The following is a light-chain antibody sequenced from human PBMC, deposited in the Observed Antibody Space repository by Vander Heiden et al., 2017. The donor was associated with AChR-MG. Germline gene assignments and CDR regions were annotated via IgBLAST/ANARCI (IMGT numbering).Light chain of an antibody. V-gene: IGKV3-20*01. CDR1: QSVSSRH. J-gene: IGKJ3*01. Sequence: EIVLPQSPGTLSLSPGERATLSCRASQSVSSRHLAWYQQKPGQAPRLLIFNAASRATGIPDRFSGSGSGTDFTLTISRLEPEDFAVYYCQHYGSSLPFTFGPGTKVDI. CDR3: QHYGSSLPFT. CDR2: NAA.